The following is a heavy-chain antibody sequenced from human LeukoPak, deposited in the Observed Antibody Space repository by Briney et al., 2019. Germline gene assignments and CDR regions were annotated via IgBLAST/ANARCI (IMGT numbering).Heavy chain of an antibody. V-gene: IGHV4-34*01. CDR3: ARGGELYDY. CDR2: IDHNGNT. D-gene: IGHD3-10*01. J-gene: IGHJ4*02. Sequence: SETLSLTCTVYGGSFSGYYWSWIRQPPGTGLQWIGEIDHNGNTNYIPSLKSRITISVDTSKNQFSLKLSSVTAADTAVYYCARGGELYDYWGQGTLVTVSS. CDR1: GGSFSGYY.